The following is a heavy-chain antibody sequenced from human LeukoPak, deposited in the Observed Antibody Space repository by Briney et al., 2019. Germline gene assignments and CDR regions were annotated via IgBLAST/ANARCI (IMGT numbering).Heavy chain of an antibody. D-gene: IGHD3-10*01. V-gene: IGHV3-53*01. Sequence: GGSLRLSCAASGFTVSSNYMSWVRQAPGKGLEWGSVIYSGGSTYYADSVKGRFTISRDNSKNTLYLQMNNLRAEDTAVYYCASGSGSYRTPYYYMDVWGKGTTVTVSS. CDR2: IYSGGST. CDR1: GFTVSSNY. J-gene: IGHJ6*03. CDR3: ASGSGSYRTPYYYMDV.